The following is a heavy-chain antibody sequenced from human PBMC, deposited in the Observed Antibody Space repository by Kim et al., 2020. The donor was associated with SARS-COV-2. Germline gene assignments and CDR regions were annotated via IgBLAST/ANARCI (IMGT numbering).Heavy chain of an antibody. CDR1: GGSISSYY. Sequence: SETLSLTCTVSGGSISSYYWSWIRQPPGKGLEWIGYIYYSGSTNYNPSLKSRVTISVDTSKNQFSLKLSSVTAADTAVDYCARSDTWGQGTLVTVSS. CDR3: ARSDT. CDR2: IYYSGST. J-gene: IGHJ5*02. V-gene: IGHV4-59*01.